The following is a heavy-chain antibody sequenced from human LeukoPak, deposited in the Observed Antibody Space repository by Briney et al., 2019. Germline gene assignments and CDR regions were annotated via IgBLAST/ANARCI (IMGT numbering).Heavy chain of an antibody. CDR3: ARDYTDDGNDNNGMDV. D-gene: IGHD1-1*01. Sequence: GGSLRLSCAASGFTFSSFEMNWVRQAPAKGLECVSYISSSGSTIYYADSVRGRFTISRDNANNSLYLEMNSLRAEDTAVYYCARDYTDDGNDNNGMDVGGQGTTVTVSS. CDR1: GFTFSSFE. V-gene: IGHV3-48*03. J-gene: IGHJ6*02. CDR2: ISSSGSTI.